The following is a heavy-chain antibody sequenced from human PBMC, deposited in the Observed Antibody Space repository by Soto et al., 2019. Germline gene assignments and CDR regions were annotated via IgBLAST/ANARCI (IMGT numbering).Heavy chain of an antibody. CDR3: ASQSDYDGYFFDY. V-gene: IGHV4-39*07. CDR1: GGSISSSSYY. Sequence: SETLSLTCTVSGGSISSSSYYWGWIRQPPGKGLEWIGSIYYSGSTYYNPSLKSRVTISVDTSKNQSSLKLRSVTSADTAVYYCASQSDYDGYFFDYWGQGTLVTVSS. J-gene: IGHJ4*02. CDR2: IYYSGST. D-gene: IGHD3-16*01.